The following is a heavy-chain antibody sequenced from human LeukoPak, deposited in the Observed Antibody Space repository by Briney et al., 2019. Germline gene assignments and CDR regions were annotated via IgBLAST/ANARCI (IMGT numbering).Heavy chain of an antibody. CDR2: INGRGGST. V-gene: IGHV3-23*01. D-gene: IGHD5-24*01. CDR3: ARDLGRDGYFDY. CDR1: GFTFSSYS. Sequence: GGSLRLSCAAAGFTFSSYSMSWVRQAPGKGLEWVSLINGRGGSTYYADSVRGRFTISRDNSKNTLYLQMNSLRAEDTAVYYCARDLGRDGYFDYWGQGTLVTVSS. J-gene: IGHJ4*02.